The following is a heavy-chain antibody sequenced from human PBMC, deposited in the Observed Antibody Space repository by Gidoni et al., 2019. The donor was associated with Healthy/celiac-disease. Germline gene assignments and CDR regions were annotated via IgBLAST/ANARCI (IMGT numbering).Heavy chain of an antibody. J-gene: IGHJ6*03. V-gene: IGHV4-34*01. CDR3: ARESHSSSLYFYYYMDV. Sequence: QVQLQQWGAGLLKHSETLSLTCAVYGGSVSGYYWSWIRQPPGKGMVWIGEMNHSGSTNYSPSLKSRVTISVDTSKNQFSLKLSLVTAADTAVYYCARESHSSSLYFYYYMDVWGKGTTVTVSS. D-gene: IGHD6-6*01. CDR1: GGSVSGYY. CDR2: MNHSGST.